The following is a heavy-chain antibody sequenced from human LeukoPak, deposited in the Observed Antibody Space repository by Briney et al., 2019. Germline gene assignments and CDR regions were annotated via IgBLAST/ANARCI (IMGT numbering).Heavy chain of an antibody. CDR2: ISGSGGST. CDR3: AKDFIGYCSSTSCYWHAFDI. J-gene: IGHJ3*02. CDR1: GFTFSSYA. D-gene: IGHD2-2*01. V-gene: IGHV3-23*01. Sequence: SGGSLRLSCAASGFTFSSYAMSWVRQAPGKGLEWVSAISGSGGSTYYADSVKGRLTISRDNSKNTLYLQMNSLRAEDTAVYYCAKDFIGYCSSTSCYWHAFDIWGQGTMVTVSS.